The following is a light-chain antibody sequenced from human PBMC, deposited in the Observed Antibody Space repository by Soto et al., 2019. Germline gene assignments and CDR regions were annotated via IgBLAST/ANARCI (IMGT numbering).Light chain of an antibody. CDR1: QGISHY. CDR3: QKYDRAPLT. CDR2: AAS. Sequence: DIQMTQSPSSLSASVGDRVTITCRASQGISHYLAWYQQKPGKVPKVLIYAASTLQSGVPSRFSAIGSGTDFTLTISSLQPEDIATYYCQKYDRAPLTCGGGTKVDI. V-gene: IGKV1-27*01. J-gene: IGKJ4*01.